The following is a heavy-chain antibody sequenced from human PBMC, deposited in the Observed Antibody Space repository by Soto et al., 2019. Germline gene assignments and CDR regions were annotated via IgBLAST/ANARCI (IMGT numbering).Heavy chain of an antibody. CDR1: GFTFSNAW. V-gene: IGHV3-15*01. CDR2: IKSKTDGGTT. J-gene: IGHJ4*02. Sequence: EVQLVESGGGLVKPGGSLRLSCAASGFTFSNAWMSWVRQAPGKGLEWVGRIKSKTDGGTTDYAAPVKGRFTISRDDSKNTLYLQMNSLKTEDTAVYYCTASLVLLWFGGEGYWGQGTLVTVSS. D-gene: IGHD3-10*01. CDR3: TASLVLLWFGGEGY.